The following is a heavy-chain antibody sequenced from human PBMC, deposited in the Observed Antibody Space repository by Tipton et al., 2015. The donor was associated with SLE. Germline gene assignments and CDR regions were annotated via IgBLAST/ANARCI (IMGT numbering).Heavy chain of an antibody. Sequence: QLVQSGAEVREPGASVKVSCKTSGYTFTSYDINWVRQATGQGLEWMGWMNPNSGNTGYAEEFQGRVTMTRNTSISTAYMELSSLRSEDTAVFFCARENSNAFDIWGQGTMVTVSS. CDR1: GYTFTSYD. CDR2: MNPNSGNT. V-gene: IGHV1-8*01. J-gene: IGHJ3*02. D-gene: IGHD4-23*01. CDR3: ARENSNAFDI.